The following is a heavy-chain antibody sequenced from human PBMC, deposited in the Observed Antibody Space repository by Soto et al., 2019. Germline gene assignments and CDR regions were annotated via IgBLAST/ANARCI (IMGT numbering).Heavy chain of an antibody. CDR1: GFTFSSYA. V-gene: IGHV3-23*01. D-gene: IGHD3-10*01. CDR3: AKPATGSGSYRGGWFDP. CDR2: ISGSGGST. J-gene: IGHJ5*02. Sequence: EVQLLESGGGLVQPGGSLRLSCAASGFTFSSYAMSWVRQAPGKGLEWVSAISGSGGSTYYADSVKGRFTISRDNSKNTLYLQMNSLRAEDTAVYYCAKPATGSGSYRGGWFDPWGQGTLVTVSS.